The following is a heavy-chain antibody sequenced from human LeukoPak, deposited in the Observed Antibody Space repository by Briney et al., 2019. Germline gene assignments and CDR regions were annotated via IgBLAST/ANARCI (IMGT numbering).Heavy chain of an antibody. V-gene: IGHV1-2*02. CDR1: GYTFTGYY. D-gene: IGHD3-10*01. CDR2: INPNSGGT. CDR3: ARDRARNWFDP. J-gene: IGHJ5*02. Sequence: ASVTVSCTASGYTFTGYYMHWVRQAPGQGLEWMGWINPNSGGTNYAQKFQGRVTMTRDTSISTAYMELSRLRSDDTAVYYCARDRARNWFDPWGQGTLVTVSS.